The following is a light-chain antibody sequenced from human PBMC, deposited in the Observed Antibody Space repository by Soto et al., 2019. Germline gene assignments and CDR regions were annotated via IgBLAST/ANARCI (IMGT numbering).Light chain of an antibody. J-gene: IGKJ4*01. Sequence: DIQMTQSPSTLSASIGDRVTITSRASQSISFYLAWYQQKPGKAPNLLIYDASTLESGVPSRFSGSGYGTDFTLTIRSLQPDDFATYYCQHYCSYSQVTFGGGTEGEIK. CDR3: QHYCSYSQVT. CDR1: QSISFY. CDR2: DAS. V-gene: IGKV1-5*01.